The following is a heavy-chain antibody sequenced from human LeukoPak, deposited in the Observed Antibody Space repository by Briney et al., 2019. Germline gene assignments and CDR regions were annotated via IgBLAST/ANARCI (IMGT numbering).Heavy chain of an antibody. CDR2: INPSGGST. J-gene: IGHJ4*02. D-gene: IGHD2-21*02. CDR3: ARSESTPDRHIVVVTATSYFDY. CDR1: GYTFTSNY. Sequence: ASVKVSCKAFGYTFTSNYMHWVRQAPGQGLEWMGIINPSGGSTSYAQKFQGRVTMTRDMSTSTVYMELSSLRSEDTAVYYCARSESTPDRHIVVVTATSYFDYWGQGTLVTVSS. V-gene: IGHV1-46*01.